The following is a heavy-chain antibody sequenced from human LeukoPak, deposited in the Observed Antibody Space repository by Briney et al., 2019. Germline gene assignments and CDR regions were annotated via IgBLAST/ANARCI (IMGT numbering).Heavy chain of an antibody. CDR3: ARAPRYYDILTGLPYYYYYMDV. V-gene: IGHV1-8*01. CDR2: MNPNSGNT. CDR1: GYTFTSYD. J-gene: IGHJ6*03. Sequence: ASVKVSCKASGYTFTSYDINWVRQATGQGLEWMGWMNPNSGNTGYAQKFQGRVTMTRNTSISTAYMELSSLRSEDTAVYYCARAPRYYDILTGLPYYYYYMDVWGKGTTVTISS. D-gene: IGHD3-9*01.